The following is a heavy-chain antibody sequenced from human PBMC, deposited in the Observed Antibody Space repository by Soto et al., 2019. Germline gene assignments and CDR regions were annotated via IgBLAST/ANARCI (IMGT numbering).Heavy chain of an antibody. D-gene: IGHD2-2*01. Sequence: GGSLRLSCAASGFTFSSYGMHWVRQAPGKGLEWVSYISSSSSTIYYADSVKGRFTISRDNAKNSLYLQMNSLRAEDTAVYYCARYAVDIVVVPAARGYHYGMAVWGQGTTVTVSS. CDR1: GFTFSSYG. V-gene: IGHV3-48*01. J-gene: IGHJ6*02. CDR2: ISSSSSTI. CDR3: ARYAVDIVVVPAARGYHYGMAV.